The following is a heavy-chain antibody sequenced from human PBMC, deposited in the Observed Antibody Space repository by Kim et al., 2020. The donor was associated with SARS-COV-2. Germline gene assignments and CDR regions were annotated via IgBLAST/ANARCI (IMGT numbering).Heavy chain of an antibody. Sequence: YADSVKGRFTVSRDNSKNMLYLEMTSLRAEVTALYYCVKRGYSSTSSFDYWGQGTLVTVSS. V-gene: IGHV3-74*01. J-gene: IGHJ4*02. CDR3: VKRGYSSTSSFDY. D-gene: IGHD6-13*01.